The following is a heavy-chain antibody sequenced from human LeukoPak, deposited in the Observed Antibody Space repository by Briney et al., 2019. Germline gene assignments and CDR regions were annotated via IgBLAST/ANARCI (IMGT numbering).Heavy chain of an antibody. V-gene: IGHV4-34*01. D-gene: IGHD1-26*01. J-gene: IGHJ4*02. CDR2: INHSGST. Sequence: SETLSLTCAVYGGSFSGYYWSWIRQPPGKGLEWIGEINHSGSTNYNPSLKSRVTISVDTSKNQFSLKLSSVTAADTAVYYCARAYSGSYYDTRIFDYWGQGTLVTVSP. CDR3: ARAYSGSYYDTRIFDY. CDR1: GGSFSGYY.